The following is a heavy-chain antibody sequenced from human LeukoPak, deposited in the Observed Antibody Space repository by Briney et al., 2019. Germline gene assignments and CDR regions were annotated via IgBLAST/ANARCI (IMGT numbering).Heavy chain of an antibody. CDR1: GYTFTSYG. D-gene: IGHD2-21*02. CDR2: ISAYNGNT. Sequence: ASVKVSCKASGYTFTSYGISWVRQVPGQGLEWMGWISAYNGNTNYAQKLQGRVTMTTDTSTSTAYMELSSLRSEDTAVYYCARDKKAYCGGDCYSDFDYWGQGTLVTVSS. J-gene: IGHJ4*02. V-gene: IGHV1-18*01. CDR3: ARDKKAYCGGDCYSDFDY.